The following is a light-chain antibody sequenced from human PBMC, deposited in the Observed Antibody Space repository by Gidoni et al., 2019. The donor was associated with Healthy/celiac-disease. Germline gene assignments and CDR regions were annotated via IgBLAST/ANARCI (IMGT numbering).Light chain of an antibody. Sequence: DIQMTQSPSSLSASVGDRVTIPCRASQSISSSSHWYQQKPGKATKLLIYAAYRLQSRVPSRFSGSGTRTDFTLAMSSLRPEEFAAYYCQQSYSTLLTFGGGTKVEIK. V-gene: IGKV1-39*01. CDR3: QQSYSTLLT. CDR2: AAY. CDR1: QSISSS. J-gene: IGKJ4*01.